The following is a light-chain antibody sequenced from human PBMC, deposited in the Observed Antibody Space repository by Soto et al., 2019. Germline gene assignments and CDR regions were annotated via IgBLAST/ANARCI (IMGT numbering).Light chain of an antibody. CDR2: GAS. Sequence: DIQMTQSPSSLSASVGDRVTITCRASQYISSYVNWYQQKPGKAPKFLIYGASDLQRGVPSRFSGSGSGTDFTLTINRLQPEDFATYYCQQSYSRPLTFGPGTKLDIK. CDR1: QYISSY. V-gene: IGKV1-39*01. CDR3: QQSYSRPLT. J-gene: IGKJ3*01.